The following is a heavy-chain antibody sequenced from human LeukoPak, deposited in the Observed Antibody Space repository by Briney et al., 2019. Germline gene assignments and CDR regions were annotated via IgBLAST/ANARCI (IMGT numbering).Heavy chain of an antibody. Sequence: SETLSLTCAVSGGSISSGGYSWSWIRQPPGKGLEWIGYIYHSGSTYYNPSLKSRVTISVDRSKNQLSLKLSSVTAADTAVYYCARDRYSYGFDYWGQGTLVTVSS. V-gene: IGHV4-30-2*01. CDR2: IYHSGST. CDR1: GGSISSGGYS. D-gene: IGHD5-18*01. J-gene: IGHJ4*02. CDR3: ARDRYSYGFDY.